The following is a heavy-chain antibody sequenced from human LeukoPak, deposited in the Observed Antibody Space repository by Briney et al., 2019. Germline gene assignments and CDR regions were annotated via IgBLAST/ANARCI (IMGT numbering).Heavy chain of an antibody. V-gene: IGHV4-34*01. CDR3: ARPYKHRAARPGKYDAFDI. CDR1: LGSFSGYY. Sequence: PSETPSLTCVVSLGSFSGYYWSCICEPPGKGLEWTGEINHGGGTNYNPSLKSLVSPSADTSKNKFSLKLRSVSAANTALYFSARPYKHRAARPGKYDAFDIWGQGTMVTVSS. D-gene: IGHD6-6*01. J-gene: IGHJ3*02. CDR2: INHGGGT.